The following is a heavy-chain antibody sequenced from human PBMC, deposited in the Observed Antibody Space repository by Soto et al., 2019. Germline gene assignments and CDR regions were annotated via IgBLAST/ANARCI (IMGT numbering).Heavy chain of an antibody. J-gene: IGHJ5*02. V-gene: IGHV3-48*03. CDR1: GFTFSSYE. Sequence: GGSLRLSCAASGFTFSSYEMNWVRQAPGKGLEWVSYISSSGSTIYYADSVKGRFTISRDNAKNSLYLQMNSLRAEDTAVYYCARQYYDFWSSYPIPTWFDPWGQGTLVTVSS. CDR2: ISSSGSTI. D-gene: IGHD3-3*01. CDR3: ARQYYDFWSSYPIPTWFDP.